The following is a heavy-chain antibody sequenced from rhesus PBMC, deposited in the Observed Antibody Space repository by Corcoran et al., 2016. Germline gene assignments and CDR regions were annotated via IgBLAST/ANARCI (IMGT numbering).Heavy chain of an antibody. J-gene: IGHJ4*01. CDR3: ARVRGGAGHFDY. Sequence: QVQLQESGPGLVKPSETLSLTCAVSGYSISSGHGWGGIRQPPGKGLEWIGQLYGGSGSTSSTPSLHRRVTVSTATSKNQFSLKLSSVTAADTAVYYCARVRGGAGHFDYWGQGVLVTVSS. V-gene: IGHV4-127*01. D-gene: IGHD6-13*01. CDR1: GYSISSGHG. CDR2: LYGGSGST.